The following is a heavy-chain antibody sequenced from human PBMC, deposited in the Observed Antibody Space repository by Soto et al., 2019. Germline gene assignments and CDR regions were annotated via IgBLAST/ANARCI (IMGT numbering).Heavy chain of an antibody. D-gene: IGHD2-15*01. CDR1: GFTFSSYW. Sequence: GSLRLSCAASGFTFSSYWMHWVRQAPGKGLVWVSRINSDGSSTSYADSVKGRFTISRDNAKNTLYLQMNSLRAEDTAVYYCARVYCSGGSCYYFDYWGQGTLVTVSS. CDR2: INSDGSST. J-gene: IGHJ4*02. V-gene: IGHV3-74*01. CDR3: ARVYCSGGSCYYFDY.